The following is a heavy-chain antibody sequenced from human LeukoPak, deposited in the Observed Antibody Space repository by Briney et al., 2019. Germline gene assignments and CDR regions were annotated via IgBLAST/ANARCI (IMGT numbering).Heavy chain of an antibody. Sequence: SESLILTCSVSGGSIKSSNYYWGRIRQPKGKGLEWIGSVYYSGATFYNPSLKCRVIISVDTSKNQFSLNLSSVTAADTAVYYCAGLGNGRTFDSWGQGTLVTVSS. J-gene: IGHJ4*02. D-gene: IGHD2-8*01. CDR1: GGSIKSSNYY. CDR2: VYYSGAT. V-gene: IGHV4-39*07. CDR3: AGLGNGRTFDS.